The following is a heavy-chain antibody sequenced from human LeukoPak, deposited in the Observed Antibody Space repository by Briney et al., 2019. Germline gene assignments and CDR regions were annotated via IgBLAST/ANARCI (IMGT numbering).Heavy chain of an antibody. CDR3: TTDPDYDFWSAKRL. Sequence: GGSLRLSCAASGFTFSDHYMDWVRQAPGKGLEWVGRTRNKANSYTTEYAASVKGRFTISRDDSKNSLYLQMNSLKTEDTAVYYCTTDPDYDFWSAKRLWGQGTLVTVSS. D-gene: IGHD3-3*01. J-gene: IGHJ4*02. CDR1: GFTFSDHY. V-gene: IGHV3-72*01. CDR2: TRNKANSYTT.